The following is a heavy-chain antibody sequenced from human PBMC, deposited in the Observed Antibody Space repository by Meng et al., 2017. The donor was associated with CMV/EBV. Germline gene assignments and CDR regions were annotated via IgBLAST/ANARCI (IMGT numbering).Heavy chain of an antibody. V-gene: IGHV3-30-3*01. CDR2: ISYDGSNK. J-gene: IGHJ6*02. CDR3: ARGRTYYDFWSGIDYYYYYYGMDV. Sequence: MHWVRQAPGKGLEWVAVISYDGSNKYYADSVKGRFTISRDNSKNTLYLQMNSLRAEDTAVYYCARGRTYYDFWSGIDYYYYYYGMDVWGQGTTVTVSS. D-gene: IGHD3-3*01.